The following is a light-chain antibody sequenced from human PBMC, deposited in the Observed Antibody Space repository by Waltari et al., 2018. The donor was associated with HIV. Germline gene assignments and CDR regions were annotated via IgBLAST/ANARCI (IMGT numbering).Light chain of an antibody. Sequence: IQMTQYPSSLSASVGDRVIITCRASQSINIYLNWYQQIPGKAPKLLISSASSLQGGVPSRFSGSGSGADFTLTLSSLQPEDCATYYCQQSFTAPWTFGQGTKVEVK. V-gene: IGKV1-39*01. J-gene: IGKJ1*01. CDR3: QQSFTAPWT. CDR2: SAS. CDR1: QSINIY.